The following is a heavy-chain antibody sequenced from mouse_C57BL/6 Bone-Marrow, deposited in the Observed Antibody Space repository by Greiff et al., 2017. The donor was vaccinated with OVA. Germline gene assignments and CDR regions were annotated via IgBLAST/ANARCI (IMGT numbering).Heavy chain of an antibody. V-gene: IGHV14-4*01. CDR1: GFNIKDDY. Sequence: VQLKQSGAELVRPGASVKLSCTASGFNIKDDYMHWVKQRPEQGLEWIGWIDPENGDTEYASKFQGKATITADTSSNTAYLQLSSLTSEDTAVYFYTTYSRYYAMDYWGQGTSVTVSS. J-gene: IGHJ4*01. CDR3: TTYSRYYAMDY. CDR2: IDPENGDT.